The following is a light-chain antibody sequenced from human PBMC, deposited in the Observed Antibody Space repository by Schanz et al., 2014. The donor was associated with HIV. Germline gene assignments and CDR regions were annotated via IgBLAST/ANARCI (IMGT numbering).Light chain of an antibody. V-gene: IGKV2-28*01. CDR3: THTLQTPQFT. J-gene: IGKJ3*01. CDR1: QSLLHSNGYNY. Sequence: DIVMIQSPLSLPVIPGEPASISCRSSQSLLHSNGYNYLDWYVQKPGKSPQLLIYLGSNRASGVPDRFSGSGSGTDFTLKISRVEAEDVGVYYCTHTLQTPQFTFGPGTKVDIK. CDR2: LGS.